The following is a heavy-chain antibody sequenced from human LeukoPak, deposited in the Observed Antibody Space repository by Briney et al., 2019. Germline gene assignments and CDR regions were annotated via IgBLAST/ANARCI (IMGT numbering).Heavy chain of an antibody. Sequence: GGTLRLSCAASGFTFSCYGMSWVRQAPGKGLEWVSAISGSGGSTYYADSVKGRFTISRDNSKNTLYLQMNSLRAEDTAVYYCAKRGSGYYNWFDPWGQGTLVTVSS. CDR2: ISGSGGST. CDR1: GFTFSCYG. D-gene: IGHD3-22*01. V-gene: IGHV3-23*01. J-gene: IGHJ5*02. CDR3: AKRGSGYYNWFDP.